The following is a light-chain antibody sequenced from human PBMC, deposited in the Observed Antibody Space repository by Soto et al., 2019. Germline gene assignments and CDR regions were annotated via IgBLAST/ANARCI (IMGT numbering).Light chain of an antibody. CDR3: HQNYNLTPWT. V-gene: IGKV3-20*01. Sequence: EILLTQSPGTLSLSPGERATLSCRASQSVSSNLAWYQQKPGQAPRLLIYGASSRATGVPDTFSGSGSGTDFTLTINSLQTEDFATYYCHQNYNLTPWTFGQGTKVDI. CDR1: QSVSSN. CDR2: GAS. J-gene: IGKJ1*01.